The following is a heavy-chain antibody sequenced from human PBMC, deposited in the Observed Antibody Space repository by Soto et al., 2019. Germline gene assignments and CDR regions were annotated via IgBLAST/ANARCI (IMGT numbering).Heavy chain of an antibody. CDR2: ISYDESKK. Sequence: QVQLVESGGGVVQPGMSLRLSCGASRLTFSSYGMHWVRQAPGKGLEWVALISYDESKKYYADSVKGRFTISRDNSKNKLYLQMDSLRSEDTAVYYCAKDRRRGSYGNNAFYMWGQGTMGTVSS. J-gene: IGHJ3*02. V-gene: IGHV3-30*18. CDR3: AKDRRRGSYGNNAFYM. D-gene: IGHD3-16*02. CDR1: RLTFSSYG.